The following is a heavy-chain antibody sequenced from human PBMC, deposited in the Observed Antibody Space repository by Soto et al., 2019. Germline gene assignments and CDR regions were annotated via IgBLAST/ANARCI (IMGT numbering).Heavy chain of an antibody. J-gene: IGHJ4*02. D-gene: IGHD2-2*01. CDR1: GFTFSSYA. CDR3: AKRKGRYCSSTSCYALDY. Sequence: EVQLLESGGGLVQPGGSLRLSCAASGFTFSSYAMSWVRQAPGKGLEWVSAISGSCGSTYYADSVKGRFTIARDNSKNTLYLQMNILRAEDKAVYYCAKRKGRYCSSTSCYALDYWGQGTLVTDSS. V-gene: IGHV3-23*01. CDR2: ISGSCGST.